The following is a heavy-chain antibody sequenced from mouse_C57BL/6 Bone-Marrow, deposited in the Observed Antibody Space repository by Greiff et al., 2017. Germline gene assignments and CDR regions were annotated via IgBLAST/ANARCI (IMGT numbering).Heavy chain of an antibody. Sequence: EVQVVESGGGLVQPKGSLKLSCAASGFSFNTYAMNWVRQAPGKGLEWVARIRSKSNNYATYYADSVKDRFTISRDDSESMLYLQMNNLTTEDTAMYYCVRLIGSSWAYWGQGTLVTVSA. D-gene: IGHD1-1*01. V-gene: IGHV10-1*01. J-gene: IGHJ3*01. CDR1: GFSFNTYA. CDR3: VRLIGSSWAY. CDR2: IRSKSNNYAT.